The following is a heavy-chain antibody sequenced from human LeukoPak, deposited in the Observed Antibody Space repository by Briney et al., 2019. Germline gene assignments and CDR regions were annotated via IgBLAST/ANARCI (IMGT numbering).Heavy chain of an antibody. D-gene: IGHD3-22*01. CDR2: ISGSGGST. CDR3: AKGSYYDSSGSFYFDY. V-gene: IGHV3-23*01. J-gene: IGHJ4*02. CDR1: GFTFSSYA. Sequence: PGGSLRLSCAASGFTFSSYAMSWVRQAPGKGLEWVSAISGSGGSTYYADSVKGRFTISRDNSKNTLCVQVNSLGTEDTAAYYCAKGSYYDSSGSFYFDYWGQGTLVTVSS.